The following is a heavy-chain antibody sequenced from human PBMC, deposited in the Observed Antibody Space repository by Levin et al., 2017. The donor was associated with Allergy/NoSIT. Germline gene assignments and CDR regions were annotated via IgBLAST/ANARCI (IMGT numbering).Heavy chain of an antibody. D-gene: IGHD2-2*01. J-gene: IGHJ4*02. CDR2: ISYDGSNK. V-gene: IGHV3-30-3*01. Sequence: LTGGSLRLSCAASGITFSSYAMHWVRQAPGKGLEWVAIISYDGSNKYYADSVKGRFTISRDNSKNTLYLQMNSLRAEDTAVYYCARDGPTIYCSSPSCYGGDFDYWGQGTLVTVSS. CDR1: GITFSSYA. CDR3: ARDGPTIYCSSPSCYGGDFDY.